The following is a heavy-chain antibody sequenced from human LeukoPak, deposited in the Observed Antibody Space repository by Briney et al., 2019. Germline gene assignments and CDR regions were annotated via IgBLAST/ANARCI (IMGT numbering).Heavy chain of an antibody. Sequence: GGSLRLSCAASGFGFSSYSMNWVRQSPGKRLEWVSYISSSSVTIDYADSVKGRFTISRDNAKNSLHLQMNILRAEDTAVYYCARIAYSDYVPYYSYYMDVWGKGTTVTVSS. V-gene: IGHV3-48*01. J-gene: IGHJ6*03. D-gene: IGHD4-11*01. CDR2: ISSSSVTI. CDR1: GFGFSSYS. CDR3: ARIAYSDYVPYYSYYMDV.